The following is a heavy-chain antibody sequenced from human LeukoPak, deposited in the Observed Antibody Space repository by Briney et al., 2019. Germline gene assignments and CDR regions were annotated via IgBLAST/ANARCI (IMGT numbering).Heavy chain of an antibody. CDR3: ARHGEKLATIVGLEY. V-gene: IGHV5-51*01. D-gene: IGHD5-24*01. J-gene: IGHJ4*02. CDR1: GYSFTSYW. Sequence: GESLKTSCKDAGYSFTSYWICWVRQMPGKGLEWMGIIYPGDSDTRYSPSFQGQVTISADKSISTAYLQWSSLKASDTAMYYCARHGEKLATIVGLEYCGQGTLVTVSS. CDR2: IYPGDSDT.